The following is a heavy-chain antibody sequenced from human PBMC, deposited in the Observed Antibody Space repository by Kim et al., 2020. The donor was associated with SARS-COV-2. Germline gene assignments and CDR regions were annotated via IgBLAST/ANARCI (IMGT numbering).Heavy chain of an antibody. V-gene: IGHV1-3*04. CDR3: ARELVSY. Sequence: ASVKVSCKASGYSFTSNAIHWVRQAPGQRLEWMGWIINGNGNTKYSQKFQGRVTITRDTSASTAYMELSSLRSEDTAVYYCARELVSYWGQGTLVTVSS. D-gene: IGHD1-26*01. J-gene: IGHJ4*02. CDR1: GYSFTSNA. CDR2: IINGNGNT.